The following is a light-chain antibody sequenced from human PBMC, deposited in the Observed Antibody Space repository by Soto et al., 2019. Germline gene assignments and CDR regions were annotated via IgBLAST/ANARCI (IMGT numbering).Light chain of an antibody. J-gene: IGKJ5*01. CDR3: QQYYDLPLT. CDR2: DVS. CDR1: QDISNY. V-gene: IGKV1-33*01. Sequence: DIQMTQSPSSLSASVGERVTITCQASQDISNYLNWYHQKPGKAPKLLIYDVSNLEAGVPSRFSGSGSGTDFTFTISSLQPEDIGTYYFQQYYDLPLTFGQGTRLGIK.